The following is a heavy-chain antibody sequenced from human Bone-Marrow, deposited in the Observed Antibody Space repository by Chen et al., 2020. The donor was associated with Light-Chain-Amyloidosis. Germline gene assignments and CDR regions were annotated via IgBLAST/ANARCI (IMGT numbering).Heavy chain of an antibody. J-gene: IGHJ4*01. V-gene: IGHV3-30*18. D-gene: IGHD4-17*01. CDR3: AKDLLPRTVTTLGY. CDR2: ISYHGNVK. CDR1: GFPFSNYG. Sequence: QRQLVESGGGGGERGRKLRLSCAASGFPFSNYGMHWVRQAPGKGLEWLAVISYHGNVKYYADSMKGRFTISRDNFKSTLYLQMDSLRAEDTAVYYCAKDLLPRTVTTLGYWGQGPLVSVSS.